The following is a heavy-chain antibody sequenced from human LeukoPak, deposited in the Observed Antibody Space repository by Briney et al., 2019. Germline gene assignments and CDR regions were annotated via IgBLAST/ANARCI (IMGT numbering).Heavy chain of an antibody. V-gene: IGHV1-24*01. Sequence: ASVKVSCKVSGYTLTELSMNWVRQAPGKGLEWMGGFDPEDGETIYAQKFQGRVTMTEDTSTDTAYMELSSLRAEDTAVYYCAELGITMIGGVWGKGTTVTISS. CDR3: AELGITMIGGV. D-gene: IGHD3-10*02. J-gene: IGHJ6*04. CDR1: GYTLTELS. CDR2: FDPEDGET.